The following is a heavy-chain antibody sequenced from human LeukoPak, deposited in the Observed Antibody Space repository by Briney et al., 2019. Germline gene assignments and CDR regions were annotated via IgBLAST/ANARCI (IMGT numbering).Heavy chain of an antibody. CDR2: ISGSGGST. D-gene: IGHD3-10*01. V-gene: IGHV3-23*01. CDR1: GFTFSSYA. Sequence: GGSLRLSCAASGFTFSSYAMSWVRQAPGKGLEWVSAISGSGGSTYYADSVKGRFTISRDNSKNTLYLQMNSLRAEDTAVYYCTKDLWFGELQDYWGQGTLVTVSS. CDR3: TKDLWFGELQDY. J-gene: IGHJ4*02.